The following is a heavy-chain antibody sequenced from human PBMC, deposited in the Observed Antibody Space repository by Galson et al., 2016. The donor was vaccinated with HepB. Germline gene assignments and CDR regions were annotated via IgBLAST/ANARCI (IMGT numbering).Heavy chain of an antibody. CDR1: GFTLRSYA. CDR3: AKGAVDYLYYMEV. V-gene: IGHV3-23*01. Sequence: SLRLSCAASGFTLRSYAMSWVRQAPGKGLEWVSDIYGSAGSRDYADFVKGRFTVSRDKSKNTLYLQMNSLRVEDTAVYYCAKGAVDYLYYMEVWGKGTTVTFSS. J-gene: IGHJ6*03. CDR2: IYGSAGSR.